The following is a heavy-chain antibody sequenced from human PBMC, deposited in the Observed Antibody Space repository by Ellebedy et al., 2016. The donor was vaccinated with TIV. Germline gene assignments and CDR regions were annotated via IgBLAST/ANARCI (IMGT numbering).Heavy chain of an antibody. CDR3: ARDQWLGRAYYFDS. Sequence: GESLKISCATSGFTFSNYWMTWVRQAPGKGLEWVANIKQDGSEKYYVDSAKGRFSISRDNAKSSLYLQMNSLTDEDTAVYYCARDQWLGRAYYFDSWGQGTLVTVSS. CDR1: GFTFSNYW. J-gene: IGHJ4*02. CDR2: IKQDGSEK. V-gene: IGHV3-7*01. D-gene: IGHD6-19*01.